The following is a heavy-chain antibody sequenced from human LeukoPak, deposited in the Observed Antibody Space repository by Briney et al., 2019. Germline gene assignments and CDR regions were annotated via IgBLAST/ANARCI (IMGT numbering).Heavy chain of an antibody. CDR1: GFTFSNYW. D-gene: IGHD2-2*01. CDR3: AKGDIVVVPAATLDY. Sequence: PGGSLRLSCAASGFTFSNYWMHWVRQAPGKGLVWVSRVNSDGINTSYADSVKGRFTISRDNSKNTLYLQMNSLRAEDTAVYYCAKGDIVVVPAATLDYWGQGTLVTVSS. V-gene: IGHV3-74*01. J-gene: IGHJ4*02. CDR2: VNSDGINT.